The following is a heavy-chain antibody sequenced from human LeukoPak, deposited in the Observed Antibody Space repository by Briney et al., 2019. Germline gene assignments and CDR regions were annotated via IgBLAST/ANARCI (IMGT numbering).Heavy chain of an antibody. D-gene: IGHD6-19*01. J-gene: IGHJ5*02. V-gene: IGHV3-23*01. CDR1: GFTFSSYA. CDR2: ISGSGGST. CDR3: AKDHSSGWPENWFDP. Sequence: GASLRLYCAASGFTFSSYAMSWVRQAPGKGLEWVSAISGSGGSTYYADSVKGRFTISRDNSKNTLYLQMNSLRAEDTAVYYCAKDHSSGWPENWFDPWGQGTLVTVSS.